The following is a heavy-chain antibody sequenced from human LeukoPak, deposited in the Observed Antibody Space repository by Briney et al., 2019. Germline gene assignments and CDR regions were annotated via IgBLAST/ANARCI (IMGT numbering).Heavy chain of an antibody. CDR1: GFTFSSYS. CDR2: ISSSSSYI. J-gene: IGHJ4*02. CDR3: ARVGYSYGLDY. D-gene: IGHD5-18*01. V-gene: IGHV3-21*01. Sequence: GGSLRLSCATSGFTFSSYSMNWVRQAPGKGLEWVSSISSSSSYIYYADSVKGRFTISRDNAKNSPYLQMNSLRAEDTAVYYCARVGYSYGLDYWGQGTLVTVSS.